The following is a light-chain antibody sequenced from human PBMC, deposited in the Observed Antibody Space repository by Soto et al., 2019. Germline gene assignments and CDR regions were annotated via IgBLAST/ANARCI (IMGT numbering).Light chain of an antibody. CDR3: SSYTDRNNLV. Sequence: QSALTQSPSASGSPGQSVTISCTGTSSDIGGYNCVSWYQQHPGKAPKVMIYDVSKRPSGVPDRFSGSKSGNTASLTVSALQAEDEADYYCSSYTDRNNLVFGTGTKLTVL. CDR1: SSDIGGYNC. CDR2: DVS. V-gene: IGLV2-8*01. J-gene: IGLJ1*01.